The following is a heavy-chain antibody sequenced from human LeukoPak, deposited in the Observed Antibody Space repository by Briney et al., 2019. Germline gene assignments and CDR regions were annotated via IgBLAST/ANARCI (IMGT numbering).Heavy chain of an antibody. J-gene: IGHJ4*02. CDR3: AKDRLLWFGDTDC. D-gene: IGHD3-10*01. CDR2: IIGSGGST. CDR1: GFTFSSYG. V-gene: IGHV3-23*01. Sequence: GGSLRLSCAASGFTFSSYGMSWVRQAPGKGLEWVSAIIGSGGSTYYADSVKGRFTISRDNSKNTLYLQMNSLRAEDTAVYYCAKDRLLWFGDTDCWGQGTLVTVSS.